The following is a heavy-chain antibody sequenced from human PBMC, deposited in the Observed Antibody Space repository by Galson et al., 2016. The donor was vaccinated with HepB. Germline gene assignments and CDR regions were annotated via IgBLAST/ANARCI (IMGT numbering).Heavy chain of an antibody. J-gene: IGHJ6*02. Sequence: SLRLSCAASGFSFNRYGIHWVRQAPGKGLEWLALLWYDGTNKDFADSVKGRFTLSRDNSKNTIYLQMNSLRLDDTAIYYCARDKYLYGSGSLYRIVYGMDVWGRGTTVTVSS. V-gene: IGHV3-33*01. D-gene: IGHD3-10*01. CDR3: ARDKYLYGSGSLYRIVYGMDV. CDR2: LWYDGTNK. CDR1: GFSFNRYG.